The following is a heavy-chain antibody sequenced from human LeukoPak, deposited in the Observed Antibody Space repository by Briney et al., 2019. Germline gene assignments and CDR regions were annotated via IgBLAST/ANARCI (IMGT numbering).Heavy chain of an antibody. J-gene: IGHJ4*02. CDR3: ARLSIGTPLR. V-gene: IGHV4-34*01. CDR1: GGSFSGYY. Sequence: ASETLSLTCAVYGGSFSGYYWSWIRQPPGKGLEWIGEINHSGSTNYNPSLKSRVTISVDTSKNQFSLKLSSVTAADTAVYYCARLSIGTPLRWGQGTLVTVSS. D-gene: IGHD3-10*01. CDR2: INHSGST.